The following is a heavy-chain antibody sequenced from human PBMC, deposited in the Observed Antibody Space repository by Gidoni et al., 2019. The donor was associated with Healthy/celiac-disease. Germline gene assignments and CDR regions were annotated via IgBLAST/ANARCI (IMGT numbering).Heavy chain of an antibody. D-gene: IGHD3-22*01. J-gene: IGHJ3*02. Sequence: EVQLVESGGGVVQPGRSLRLSCAASGFTFDDYAMHWVREVPGKGLEWVSGISWNSGSIGYADSVKGRFTISRDNAKNSLYLQMNSLRAEDTALYYCAKGYYYDSSGYYGPLFDIWGQGTMVTVSS. CDR2: ISWNSGSI. V-gene: IGHV3-9*01. CDR3: AKGYYYDSSGYYGPLFDI. CDR1: GFTFDDYA.